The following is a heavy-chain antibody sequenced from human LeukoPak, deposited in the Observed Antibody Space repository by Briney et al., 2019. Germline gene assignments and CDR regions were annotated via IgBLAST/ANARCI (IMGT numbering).Heavy chain of an antibody. D-gene: IGHD5-18*01. J-gene: IGHJ4*02. V-gene: IGHV4-59*01. CDR3: ARAGGGYSFDY. CDR1: GGSISTYY. Sequence: PSETLSLTCTVSGGSISTYYWSWIRQPPGKALEWIGYSYYSGSTTHNPSLQSRVTISVDTSRNQFSLKLTSVTAADTAVYYCARAGGGYSFDYWGQGTLVTVSS. CDR2: SYYSGST.